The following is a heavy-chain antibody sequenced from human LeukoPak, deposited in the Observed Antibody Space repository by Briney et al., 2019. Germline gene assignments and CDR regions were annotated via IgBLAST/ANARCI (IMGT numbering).Heavy chain of an antibody. CDR3: ARGSTSYYYYYYYMDV. CDR2: IIPIFGTA. V-gene: IGHV1-69*13. CDR1: GGTFSSYA. D-gene: IGHD2-2*01. Sequence: GASVKVSCKASGGTFSSYAISWVRQAPGQGLEWMGGIIPIFGTANYAQKFQGRVTITADESTSTAYMELSSLRSEDTAVYYCARGSTSYYYYYYYMDVWGKGTTVTVSS. J-gene: IGHJ6*03.